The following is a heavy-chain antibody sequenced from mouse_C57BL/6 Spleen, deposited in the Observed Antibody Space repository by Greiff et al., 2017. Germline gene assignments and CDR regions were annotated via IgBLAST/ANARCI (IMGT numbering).Heavy chain of an antibody. D-gene: IGHD2-5*01. V-gene: IGHV1-53*01. CDR1: GYTFTSYW. Sequence: QVQLQQPGTELVKPGASVKLSCKASGYTFTSYWMHWVKQRPGQGLEWIGNINPSNGGTNYNEKFKSKATLTVYKSSSTAYMQLSSLTSEDSAVYYCAREVDYSKRFYYFDYWGQGTTLTVSS. J-gene: IGHJ2*01. CDR3: AREVDYSKRFYYFDY. CDR2: INPSNGGT.